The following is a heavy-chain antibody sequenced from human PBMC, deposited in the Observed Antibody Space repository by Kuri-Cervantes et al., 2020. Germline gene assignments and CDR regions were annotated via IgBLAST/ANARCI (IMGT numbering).Heavy chain of an antibody. Sequence: GGSLRLSCAASGFTFSSYWMSWVRQAPGKGLEWVANIKQDGSEKYYVDSVKGRFTISRDNAKNSLYLQMNSLRAEDTAVYYCARVKWFGEYAFDIWSQGTMVTVSS. CDR3: ARVKWFGEYAFDI. D-gene: IGHD3-10*01. CDR2: IKQDGSEK. J-gene: IGHJ3*02. V-gene: IGHV3-7*01. CDR1: GFTFSSYW.